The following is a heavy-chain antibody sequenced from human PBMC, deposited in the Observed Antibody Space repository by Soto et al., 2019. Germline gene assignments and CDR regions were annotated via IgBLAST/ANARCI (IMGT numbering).Heavy chain of an antibody. D-gene: IGHD3-10*01. CDR3: ARGLIITPRTIHSDAFDI. CDR1: GFTFSSYG. Sequence: QVQLVESGGGVIKPGRSLRLSCAASGFTFSSYGMHWVRQAPGKGLAWVAVIWYDGSNKYYADSVKGRFTISRDNSKNTLYLQMNSLRAEDTAVYYCARGLIITPRTIHSDAFDIWGQGTMVTVSS. CDR2: IWYDGSNK. V-gene: IGHV3-33*01. J-gene: IGHJ3*02.